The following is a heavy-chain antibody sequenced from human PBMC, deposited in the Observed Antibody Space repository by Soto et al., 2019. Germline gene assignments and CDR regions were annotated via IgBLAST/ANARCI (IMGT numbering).Heavy chain of an antibody. CDR3: ARVYDSGDEYYFDY. CDR1: GFTFSSYG. J-gene: IGHJ4*02. D-gene: IGHD4-17*01. Sequence: QVQLVESGGGVVQPGRSLRLSCAASGFTFSSYGMHWVRQAPGKGLEWVAVIWYDGSNKYYADSVKGRFTISRDNSKNTLYMQMNSLRAEDTAVYYCARVYDSGDEYYFDYWGQGTLVTVSS. V-gene: IGHV3-33*01. CDR2: IWYDGSNK.